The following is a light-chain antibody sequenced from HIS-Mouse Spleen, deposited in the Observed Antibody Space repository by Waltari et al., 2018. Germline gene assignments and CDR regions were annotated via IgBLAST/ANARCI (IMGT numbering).Light chain of an antibody. V-gene: IGKV3-20*01. CDR1: QGVSSSY. Sequence: EIVLTQSPGNLSLSPGERATLSCRASQGVSSSYLAWYQQKHGQAPRLRIYGATRRATGIPDRFSGSGSGTDFTLTISRREPEDFAVYYCQQYGSSPWTFGQGTKVEIK. CDR2: GAT. J-gene: IGKJ1*01. CDR3: QQYGSSPWT.